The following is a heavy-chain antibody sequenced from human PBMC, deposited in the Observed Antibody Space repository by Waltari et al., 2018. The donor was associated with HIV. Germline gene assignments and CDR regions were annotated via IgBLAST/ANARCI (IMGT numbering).Heavy chain of an antibody. J-gene: IGHJ5*02. CDR2: IYYRGRT. Sequence: QVELQESGPGLVKPSETLSLPCTVSGGSITSSYWSWIRQSPGLGLEWIGHIYYRGRTTYNPSLKGRVIMSLDTSKNHISLNLRSLSAADTAVYYCARDLVVAAAEGFDPWGQGILVTVSS. CDR3: ARDLVVAAAEGFDP. D-gene: IGHD2-15*01. V-gene: IGHV4-59*01. CDR1: GGSITSSY.